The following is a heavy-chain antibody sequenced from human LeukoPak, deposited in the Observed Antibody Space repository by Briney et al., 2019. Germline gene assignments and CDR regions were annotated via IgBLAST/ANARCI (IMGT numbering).Heavy chain of an antibody. CDR3: ARHSDYDSSSSGPYYFDY. V-gene: IGHV4-59*08. CDR1: GVSISSYY. J-gene: IGHJ4*02. Sequence: PSETLSLTCTVSGVSISSYYWSWIRQPPGKGLEWIGYIYYSGSTNYNPSLKSRVTISVDTSKNQFSLKLSSVTAADTAVYYCARHSDYDSSSSGPYYFDYWGQGTLVTVSS. D-gene: IGHD3-22*01. CDR2: IYYSGST.